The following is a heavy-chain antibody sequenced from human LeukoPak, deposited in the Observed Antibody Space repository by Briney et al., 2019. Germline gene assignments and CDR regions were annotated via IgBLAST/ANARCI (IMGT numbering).Heavy chain of an antibody. CDR3: TASGYGYSSPEDYYYFGMDV. V-gene: IGHV3-15*01. J-gene: IGHJ6*02. D-gene: IGHD5-18*01. Sequence: KTGGSLRLSCAASGFTFTNAWMSWVRQAPGKGLEWVGRIKSKTDGGTTDYAAPVKGRFIISRDDSKNTLHLQMSSLKTEDTAVYFCTASGYGYSSPEDYYYFGMDVWGQGTTVTVSS. CDR2: IKSKTDGGTT. CDR1: GFTFTNAW.